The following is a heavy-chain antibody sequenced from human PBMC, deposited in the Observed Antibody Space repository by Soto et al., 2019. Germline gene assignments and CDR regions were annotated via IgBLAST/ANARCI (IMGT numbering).Heavy chain of an antibody. V-gene: IGHV1-8*01. CDR1: GYTFTSYD. J-gene: IGHJ5*02. CDR2: MNPNSGNT. D-gene: IGHD2-21*02. CDR3: ARGLSVSYCGGDCYLNWFDP. Sequence: QVQLVQSGAEVKKPGASVKVSCKASGYTFTSYDINWVRQATGQGLEWMGWMNPNSGNTGYAQKFQGRVTMTRKTSSSTAYMELGSLRSEDTAVYYCARGLSVSYCGGDCYLNWFDPWGQGTLVTVSS.